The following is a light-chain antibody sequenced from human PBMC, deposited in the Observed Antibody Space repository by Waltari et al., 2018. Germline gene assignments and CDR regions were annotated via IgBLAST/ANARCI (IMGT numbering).Light chain of an antibody. J-gene: IGLJ1*01. CDR2: QDN. Sequence: QTASITCSGNSLGDKFASWYQQKPGQSPVLVIYQDNRRPSGIPERFSASNSGNTATLTISGTQPLDEADYYCQAWDRTTFYVFGTGTKVTVL. CDR1: SLGDKF. V-gene: IGLV3-1*01. CDR3: QAWDRTTFYV.